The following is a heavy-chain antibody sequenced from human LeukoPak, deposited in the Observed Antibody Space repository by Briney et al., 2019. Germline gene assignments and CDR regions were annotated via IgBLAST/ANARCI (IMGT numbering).Heavy chain of an antibody. CDR3: ARDLCSGGSCYRYYYGMDV. J-gene: IGHJ6*02. Sequence: SGTLSLTCTVSGGSISSYYWSWIRQPAGKGLEWIGRIYTSGSTNYNPSLKSRVTMSVDTSKNQFSLKLSSVTAADTAVYYCARDLCSGGSCYRYYYGMDVWGQGTTVTVSS. D-gene: IGHD2-15*01. V-gene: IGHV4-4*07. CDR2: IYTSGST. CDR1: GGSISSYY.